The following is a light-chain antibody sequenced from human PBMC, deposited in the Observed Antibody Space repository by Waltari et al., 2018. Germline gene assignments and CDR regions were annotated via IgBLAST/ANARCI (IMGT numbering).Light chain of an antibody. V-gene: IGKV1-9*01. CDR2: AAS. CDR1: LGINSY. Sequence: DIQLTQSPSFLPASVGARVTITCRASLGINSYLAWYQQKPGRAPKLLIYAASTLQSGVPSRFSGSGSGTEFNLTISSLQPEDFATYYCQQLNSNPWTFGQGTKVELK. CDR3: QQLNSNPWT. J-gene: IGKJ1*01.